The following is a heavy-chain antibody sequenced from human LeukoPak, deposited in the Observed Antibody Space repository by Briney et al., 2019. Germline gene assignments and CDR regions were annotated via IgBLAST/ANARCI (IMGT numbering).Heavy chain of an antibody. CDR3: ARANGPGASSFDY. CDR1: GGSISSYY. V-gene: IGHV4-59*01. Sequence: PSETLSLTCTVSGGSISSYYWSWVRQPPGKGLEWIGYIYYSGSTNYNPSLKSRVTISVDTSKNQFSLKLSSVTAADTAVYYCARANGPGASSFDYWGQGTLVTVPS. J-gene: IGHJ4*02. D-gene: IGHD3-10*01. CDR2: IYYSGST.